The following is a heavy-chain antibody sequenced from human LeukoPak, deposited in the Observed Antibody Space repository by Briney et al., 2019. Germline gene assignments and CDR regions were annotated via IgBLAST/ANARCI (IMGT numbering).Heavy chain of an antibody. J-gene: IGHJ4*02. D-gene: IGHD6-13*01. CDR1: GFTFSSYA. V-gene: IGHV3-23*01. CDR3: AKGGAAAGRGDYFDY. Sequence: GSLRLSCAASGFTFSSYAMSWVRQAPGKGLEWVSAISGSGGSTYYADSVKGRFTISRDNSKNTLYLQMNSLRAEDTAVYYCAKGGAAAGRGDYFDYWGQGTLVTVSS. CDR2: ISGSGGST.